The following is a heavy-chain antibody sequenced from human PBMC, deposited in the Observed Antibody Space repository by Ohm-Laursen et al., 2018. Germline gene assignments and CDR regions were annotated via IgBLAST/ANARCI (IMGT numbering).Heavy chain of an antibody. CDR1: GFTFSSYA. CDR2: ISGSGGST. Sequence: GSLRLSCTASGFTFSSYAMSWVRQAPGKGLEWVSAISGSGGSTYYADSVKGRFTISRDNSKNTLYLQMNSLRAEDTAVYYCVFNFYDSTSFYSYWGRGTLVTVSS. V-gene: IGHV3-23*01. CDR3: VFNFYDSTSFYSY. D-gene: IGHD2/OR15-2a*01. J-gene: IGHJ4*02.